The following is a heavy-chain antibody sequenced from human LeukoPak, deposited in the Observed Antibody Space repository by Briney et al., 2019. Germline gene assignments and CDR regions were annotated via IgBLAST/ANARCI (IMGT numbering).Heavy chain of an antibody. CDR3: AKGHTSMVRGYFDY. V-gene: IGHV3-30*18. J-gene: IGHJ4*02. D-gene: IGHD5-18*01. CDR1: GFTFSSYG. Sequence: GGSLRLSCAASGFTFSSYGMYWVRQAPGKGLEWVTTISYDGSNKYYADSVKGRFTISRDNSKNTLYLQMNSLRAGDTAVYYCAKGHTSMVRGYFDYWGQGTLVTVSS. CDR2: ISYDGSNK.